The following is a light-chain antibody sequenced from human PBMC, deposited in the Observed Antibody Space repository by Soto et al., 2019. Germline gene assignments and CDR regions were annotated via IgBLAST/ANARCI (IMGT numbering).Light chain of an antibody. J-gene: IGKJ5*01. CDR1: QSISTY. Sequence: TQSPGTLSLSPGERATLSCRASQSISTYLIWYQQKPGKAPKLLIYATSSLQSGVPSRCSGSGSGTDFTLTIGRLEPQDSAMYYCQQYVISVTFGQGTRLEIK. CDR3: QQYVISVT. CDR2: ATS. V-gene: IGKV1-39*01.